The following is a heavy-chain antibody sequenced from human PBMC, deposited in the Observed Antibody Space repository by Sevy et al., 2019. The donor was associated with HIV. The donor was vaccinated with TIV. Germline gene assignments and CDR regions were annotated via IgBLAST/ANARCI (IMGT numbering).Heavy chain of an antibody. J-gene: IGHJ5*01. CDR2: MHYSGIT. V-gene: IGHV4-31*03. CDR3: ARDSSRVEATMIKGFDA. CDR1: GDSITSGDYY. Sequence: TLSLTCSVSGDSITSGDYYWSWIRQHPGKGLEWIGYMHYSGITYSNPSLKSRVLMSVDMSKNQLSLKLTSVTAADTAVYYCARDSSRVEATMIKGFDAWGQGTLVTVSS. D-gene: IGHD3-16*01.